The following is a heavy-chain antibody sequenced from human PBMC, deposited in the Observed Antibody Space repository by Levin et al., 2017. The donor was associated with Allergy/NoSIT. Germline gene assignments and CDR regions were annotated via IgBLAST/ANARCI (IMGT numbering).Heavy chain of an antibody. Sequence: GESLKISCAASGFTFSSYAMSWVRQAPGKGLEWVSAITGSGYSTFYADSVKGRFTISRDSSKNTLFPQMNSLRAADTALYYCTKGLGVASNRVDAFDIWGQGTMVTVSS. V-gene: IGHV3-23*01. D-gene: IGHD5-12*01. CDR3: TKGLGVASNRVDAFDI. CDR1: GFTFSSYA. J-gene: IGHJ3*02. CDR2: ITGSGYST.